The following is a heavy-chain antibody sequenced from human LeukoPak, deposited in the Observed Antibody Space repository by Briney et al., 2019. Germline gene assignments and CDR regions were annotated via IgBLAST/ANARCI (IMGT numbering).Heavy chain of an antibody. V-gene: IGHV3-48*02. J-gene: IGHJ3*01. CDR1: GYTFTSYS. D-gene: IGHD2/OR15-2a*01. CDR2: ISNSDDTR. Sequence: GGSLRLSCAASGYTFTSYSMSWVRQAPGKGLEWVSFISNSDDTRYYADSVRGRFTISRDDAKNSLYLQMSSLRDGDTAVYYCVRGYYSNSFDFWGQGTVVTVS. CDR3: VRGYYSNSFDF.